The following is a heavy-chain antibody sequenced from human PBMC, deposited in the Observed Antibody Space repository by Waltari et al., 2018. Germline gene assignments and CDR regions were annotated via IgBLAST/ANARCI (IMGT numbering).Heavy chain of an antibody. V-gene: IGHV1-2*06. Sequence: QVQLVQSGAEVKKPGASVKVSCKASGYTFTGYYLHWVRQAPGQGLEWMGRINPNSGGTNYAQKFQGRVTMTRDTSISTAYMELSRLRSDDTAVYYCARESRGRVPADNYNWFDPWGQGTLVTVSS. J-gene: IGHJ5*02. D-gene: IGHD2-2*01. CDR3: ARESRGRVPADNYNWFDP. CDR2: INPNSGGT. CDR1: GYTFTGYY.